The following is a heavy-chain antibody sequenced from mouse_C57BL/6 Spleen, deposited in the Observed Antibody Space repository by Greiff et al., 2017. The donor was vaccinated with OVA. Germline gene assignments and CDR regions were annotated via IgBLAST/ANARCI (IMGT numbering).Heavy chain of an antibody. D-gene: IGHD2-2*01. CDR2: IDPSDSYT. J-gene: IGHJ3*01. V-gene: IGHV1-69*01. Sequence: QVQLQQPGAELVMPGASVKLSCKASGYTFTSSWMHWVKQRPGQGLEWIGEIDPSDSYTNYNQKFKGKSTLTVDKSSSTAYMQLSSLTSEDSAVYYCARSEDGYGAWFAYWGQGTLVTVSA. CDR1: GYTFTSSW. CDR3: ARSEDGYGAWFAY.